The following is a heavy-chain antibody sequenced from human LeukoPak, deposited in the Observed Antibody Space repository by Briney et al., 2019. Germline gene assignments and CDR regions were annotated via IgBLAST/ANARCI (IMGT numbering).Heavy chain of an antibody. Sequence: PGGSLRLSCVASGFTFSNAWMNWVRQAPGKGLEWVGRIRSKADGGTPDHAAPVRGRFTISRDDSRNTLYLQMNSLRAEDTAVYYCAKPLTGEYCGGDCYSLQDYWGQGTLVTVSS. CDR2: IRSKADGGTP. V-gene: IGHV3-15*01. J-gene: IGHJ4*02. D-gene: IGHD2-21*02. CDR3: AKPLTGEYCGGDCYSLQDY. CDR1: GFTFSNAW.